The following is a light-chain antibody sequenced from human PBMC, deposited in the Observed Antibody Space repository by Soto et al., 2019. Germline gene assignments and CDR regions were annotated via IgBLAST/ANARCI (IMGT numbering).Light chain of an antibody. CDR1: SSDVGGYNY. Sequence: QSALTQPASVSGSPGQSITISCTGTSSDVGGYNYFSWYQQHPGKAPKLMIYEVSNRPSGVSNRFSGSKSGNTASLTISGLQAEDEADYYCGSYTSSSTLVFGTGTKVTVL. CDR3: GSYTSSSTLV. CDR2: EVS. J-gene: IGLJ1*01. V-gene: IGLV2-14*01.